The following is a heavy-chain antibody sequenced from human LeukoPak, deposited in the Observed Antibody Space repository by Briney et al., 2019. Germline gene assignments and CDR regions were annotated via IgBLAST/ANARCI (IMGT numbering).Heavy chain of an antibody. D-gene: IGHD3-10*01. CDR2: LRSGGNDK. CDR1: GFSFNTAD. CDR3: AKVLFGSGSYEY. V-gene: IGHV3-30*02. J-gene: IGHJ4*02. Sequence: GGSLRLSCAASGFSFNTADMHWVRQAPGKGLEWVAFLRSGGNDKYYAGCVKGRFTISRHNSQNTLFLQMNSLRAEDTAVYYCAKVLFGSGSYEYWGQGTLVTVST.